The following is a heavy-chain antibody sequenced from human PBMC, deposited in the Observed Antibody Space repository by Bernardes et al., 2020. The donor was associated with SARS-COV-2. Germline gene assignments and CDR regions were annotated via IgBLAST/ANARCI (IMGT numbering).Heavy chain of an antibody. Sequence: GGSLRLSCAASGFTFSSYWMHWVRQGPGKGLVWVSHIDSDGSSTSYADSVKGRFTISRDNAKNTLYLQMNSLRAEDTAVYYCTRGLIVDRLGWVDPWGQGTLVTVSS. J-gene: IGHJ5*02. V-gene: IGHV3-74*01. D-gene: IGHD6-6*01. CDR2: IDSDGSST. CDR3: TRGLIVDRLGWVDP. CDR1: GFTFSSYW.